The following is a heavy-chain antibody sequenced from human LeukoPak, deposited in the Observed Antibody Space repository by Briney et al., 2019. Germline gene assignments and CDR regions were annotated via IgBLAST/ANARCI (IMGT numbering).Heavy chain of an antibody. V-gene: IGHV3-23*01. J-gene: IGHJ4*02. Sequence: PGGSLRLSCAASGFAFSSYAMNWVRQAPGKGLEWVSSITGSSDNTNYADSVKGRFTISRDNSENTVYLQMNSLRSEDTAVYYCAKALARSSNWYFDYWGQGTLVTVSS. CDR1: GFAFSSYA. CDR2: ITGSSDNT. D-gene: IGHD6-13*01. CDR3: AKALARSSNWYFDY.